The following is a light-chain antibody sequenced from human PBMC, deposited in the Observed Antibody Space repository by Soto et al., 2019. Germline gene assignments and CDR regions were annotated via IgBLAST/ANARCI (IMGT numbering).Light chain of an antibody. Sequence: DIQLTQSPSFLSASVGDRVTITCRASQGISSYLAWYQQKPGKAPKVLIYVASTLQSGAPSRFSGSGSGTEFTLTISSLQPEDFATYYCQQLNSYPITFGQGTRLEIK. J-gene: IGKJ5*01. CDR1: QGISSY. V-gene: IGKV1-9*01. CDR2: VAS. CDR3: QQLNSYPIT.